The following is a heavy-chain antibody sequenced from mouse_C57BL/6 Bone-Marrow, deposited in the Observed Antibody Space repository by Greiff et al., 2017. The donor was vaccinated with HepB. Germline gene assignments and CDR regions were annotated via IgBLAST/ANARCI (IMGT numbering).Heavy chain of an antibody. V-gene: IGHV5-9-1*02. D-gene: IGHD1-1*01. CDR1: GFTFSSYA. Sequence: EVKLVESGEGLVKPGGSLKLSCAASGFTFSSYAMSWVRQTPEKRLEWVAYISSGGDYIYYADTVKGRFTISRDNARNTLYLQMSSLKSEDTAMYYCTRADYYGHYFDYWGQGTTLTVSS. J-gene: IGHJ2*01. CDR3: TRADYYGHYFDY. CDR2: ISSGGDYI.